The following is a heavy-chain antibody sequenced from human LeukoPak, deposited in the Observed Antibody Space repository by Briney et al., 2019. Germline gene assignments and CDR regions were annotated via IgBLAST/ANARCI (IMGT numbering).Heavy chain of an antibody. CDR3: ARGAFYRVVVAATAYLDWFDP. V-gene: IGHV4-34*01. J-gene: IGHJ5*02. Sequence: PSETLSLTCAVYGGSFSGYYWSWIRQPPGKGLEWIGEINHSGSTNYNPSLKSRVTISVDTSKNQFSLKLNSVTAADTAVYYCARGAFYRVVVAATAYLDWFDPWGQGTLVTVSS. D-gene: IGHD2-15*01. CDR1: GGSFSGYY. CDR2: INHSGST.